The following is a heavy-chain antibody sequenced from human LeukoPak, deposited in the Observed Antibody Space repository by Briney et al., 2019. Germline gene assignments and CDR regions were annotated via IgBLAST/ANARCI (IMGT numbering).Heavy chain of an antibody. CDR3: ARHGHHGDHDY. V-gene: IGHV4-39*01. D-gene: IGHD2-21*02. CDR1: GGSISSSTFY. CDR2: VHYSGST. Sequence: SETLSLTGTVSGGSISSSTFYWGWIRQPPGKGLEWIGSVHYSGSTSYNPSLKSRVTISVDTSKNRFSLKLTSVTAADTAVYYCARHGHHGDHDYWGQGTLVTVSS. J-gene: IGHJ4*02.